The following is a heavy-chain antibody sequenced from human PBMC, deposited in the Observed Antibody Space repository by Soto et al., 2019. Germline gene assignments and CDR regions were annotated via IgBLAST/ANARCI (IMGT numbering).Heavy chain of an antibody. D-gene: IGHD1-26*01. CDR3: ATGVGANRYY. CDR1: RNKCRSQA. Sequence: CAACRNKCRSQALTWVRKTPGKGLEWVSAISGSGGSTYYADSVKGRFTISRDNSKNTLYLQMNSLRAEDTAVYYCATGVGANRYYWGQGTLVTVSS. CDR2: ISGSGGST. J-gene: IGHJ4*02. V-gene: IGHV3-23*01.